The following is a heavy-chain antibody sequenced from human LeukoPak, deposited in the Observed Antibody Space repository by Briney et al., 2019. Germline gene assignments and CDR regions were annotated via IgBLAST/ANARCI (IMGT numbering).Heavy chain of an antibody. V-gene: IGHV3-23*01. Sequence: GGSLRLSCAASGFTFSSYAMTWVRQAPGKGLEWVSAISGSGGTTYYADSVRGRFTISRVNSKNTLYLQMNSLRAEDTAVYYCTKSSGSYPSWFDSWGQGTLVTVSS. J-gene: IGHJ5*01. CDR1: GFTFSSYA. CDR3: TKSSGSYPSWFDS. D-gene: IGHD1-26*01. CDR2: ISGSGGTT.